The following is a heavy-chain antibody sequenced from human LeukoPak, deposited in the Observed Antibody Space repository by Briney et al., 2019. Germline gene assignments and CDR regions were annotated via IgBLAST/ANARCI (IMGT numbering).Heavy chain of an antibody. CDR1: GFTFSSYA. CDR3: ATNLAAALDY. Sequence: GGSLRLSCAASGFTFSSYAMHWVRQAPGKGLEWVAVIWYDGSNKYYADSVKGRFTISRDNSKNTLYPQMNSLRAEDTAVYYCATNLAAALDYWGQGTLVTVSS. V-gene: IGHV3-33*08. CDR2: IWYDGSNK. J-gene: IGHJ4*02. D-gene: IGHD6-13*01.